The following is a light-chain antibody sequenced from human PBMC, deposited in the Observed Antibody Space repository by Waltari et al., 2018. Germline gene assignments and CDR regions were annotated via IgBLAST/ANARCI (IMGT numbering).Light chain of an antibody. CDR2: DVN. V-gene: IGLV2-14*03. J-gene: IGLJ2*01. CDR3: SSYTTTSTLLVV. CDR1: SSDIGRYNY. Sequence: QSALTQPASVSGSPGQSITISCTGTSSDIGRYNYVSWYQHHPGKAPKLMIFDVNNRPSGVAVRFSGSKSGNTAALTISGLQAEDEADYDCSSYTTTSTLLVVFGGGTKLTVL.